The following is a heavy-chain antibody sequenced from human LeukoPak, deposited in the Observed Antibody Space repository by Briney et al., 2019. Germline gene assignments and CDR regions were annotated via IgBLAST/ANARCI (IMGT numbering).Heavy chain of an antibody. CDR1: GFTFSNHG. CDR2: ISYDGSNK. Sequence: GGSLRLSCAASGFTFSNHGMHWVRQAPGKGLEWVAVISYDGSNKYYTESVKDRFTISRDNSKNTLYLQMNSLRTEDTAVFYCAKDLEMATITMGYWGQGTLVTVSS. J-gene: IGHJ4*02. D-gene: IGHD5-24*01. V-gene: IGHV3-30*18. CDR3: AKDLEMATITMGY.